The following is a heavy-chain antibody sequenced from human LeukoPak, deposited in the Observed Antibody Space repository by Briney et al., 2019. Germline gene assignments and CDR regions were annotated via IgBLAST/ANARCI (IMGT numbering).Heavy chain of an antibody. CDR1: RSTFTGYY. V-gene: IGHV1-2*02. Sequence: ASVTVSCKASRSTFTGYYMHWMRQAPGQGLEWMGWINPNSGGTNYAQKFQGRVTMTRDTSISTAYMELSRLRSDDTAVYYCASYGYTDAFDIWGQGTMVTVSS. J-gene: IGHJ3*02. CDR3: ASYGYTDAFDI. CDR2: INPNSGGT. D-gene: IGHD3-16*02.